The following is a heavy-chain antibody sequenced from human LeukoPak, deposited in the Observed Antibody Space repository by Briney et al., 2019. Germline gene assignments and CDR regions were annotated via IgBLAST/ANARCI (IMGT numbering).Heavy chain of an antibody. CDR3: ARGPSGYHNT. CDR1: GFTFSSYG. V-gene: IGHV3-7*01. CDR2: IKQDGSEK. D-gene: IGHD5-12*01. Sequence: GGSLRLSCAASGFTFSSYGMQWVRQAPGKGLEWVANIKQDGSEKYYVDSVKGRFTISRDNAKNSLYLQMNSLRAEDTAAYYCARGPSGYHNTGGQGTLVTVSS. J-gene: IGHJ4*02.